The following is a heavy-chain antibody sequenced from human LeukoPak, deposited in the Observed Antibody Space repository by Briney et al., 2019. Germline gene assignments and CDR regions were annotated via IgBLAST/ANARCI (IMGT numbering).Heavy chain of an antibody. Sequence: ASVKVSCKSSGYTFTSYAMNWVRQAPGQGLEWMGWSNTNTKTPTYAQGFTGRFVFSLDTSVSTAYLQISSLEADDTAVYYCTRGQPWLPHWGQGSLVTVSS. J-gene: IGHJ4*02. CDR3: TRGQPWLPH. CDR2: SNTNTKTP. V-gene: IGHV7-4-1*02. CDR1: GYTFTSYA. D-gene: IGHD5-24*01.